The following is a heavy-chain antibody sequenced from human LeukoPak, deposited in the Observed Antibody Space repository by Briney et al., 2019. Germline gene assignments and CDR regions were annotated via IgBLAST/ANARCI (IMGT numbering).Heavy chain of an antibody. D-gene: IGHD1-1*01. J-gene: IGHJ5*02. CDR2: INSDGSYT. V-gene: IGHV3-74*01. CDR1: GFSFSNYW. Sequence: GGSLRLSCVASGFSFSNYWMYWGRQAPGKGLVWVSRINSDGSYTDYADSAKGRFTISRDNAKDTLYLQMNSLRADDTAVYYCARADNWQSGGTWGQGTLVTVSS. CDR3: ARADNWQSGGT.